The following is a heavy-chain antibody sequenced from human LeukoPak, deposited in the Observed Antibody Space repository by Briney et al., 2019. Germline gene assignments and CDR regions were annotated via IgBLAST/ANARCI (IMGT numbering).Heavy chain of an antibody. CDR3: AKEGSDDFWSGYYYLY. J-gene: IGHJ4*02. CDR2: INGSGGST. D-gene: IGHD3-3*01. CDR1: GFIFSSYA. V-gene: IGHV3-23*01. Sequence: GSLLLSCAASGFIFSSYAMSWVRQAPGKGLEWVSAINGSGGSTYYADSVKGRFTISRDNSKNTLYLQMNSLRAEDTAVYYCAKEGSDDFWSGYYYLYWGQGTLVTVSS.